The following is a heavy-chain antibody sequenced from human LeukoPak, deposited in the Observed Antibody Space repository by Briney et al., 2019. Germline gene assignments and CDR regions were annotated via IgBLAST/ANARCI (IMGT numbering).Heavy chain of an antibody. V-gene: IGHV3-48*04. J-gene: IGHJ4*02. CDR3: VREVGRLRTFYFDS. CDR2: ISETI. CDR1: GFVFSRDN. D-gene: IGHD6-25*01. Sequence: HPGGSLRLSCIASGFVFSRDNMNWVRQAPGKGLEWVAHISETIYYADSVQRRFTISRDNAKNSLYLQMSNLRVDDTAMYYCVREVGRLRTFYFDSWGRGTPVTVSS.